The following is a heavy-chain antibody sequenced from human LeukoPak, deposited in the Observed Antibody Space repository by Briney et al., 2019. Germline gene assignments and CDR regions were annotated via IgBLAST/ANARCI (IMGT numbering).Heavy chain of an antibody. Sequence: GASVKVSCKASGYTFTSYDISWVRQAPGQGLEWMGGIIPIFGTANYAQKFQGRVTITADKSTSTAYMELSSLRSEDTAVYYCASEDQNNYYMDVWGKGTTVTVSS. CDR1: GYTFTSYD. CDR2: IIPIFGTA. J-gene: IGHJ6*03. CDR3: ASEDQNNYYMDV. V-gene: IGHV1-69*06.